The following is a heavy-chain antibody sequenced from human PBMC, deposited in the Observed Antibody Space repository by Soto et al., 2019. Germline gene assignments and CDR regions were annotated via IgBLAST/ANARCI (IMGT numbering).Heavy chain of an antibody. CDR1: GGSISSVGYY. J-gene: IGHJ6*02. D-gene: IGHD3-10*01. Sequence: SETLSLTCTVSGGSISSVGYYWSWIRQHPGKGLEWIGYIYYSGSTYYNPSLKSRVTISVDTSKNQFSLKLSSVTAADTAVYYCGRGSGHTPTSYGRDVGGQGTTVTVPS. V-gene: IGHV4-31*03. CDR3: GRGSGHTPTSYGRDV. CDR2: IYYSGST.